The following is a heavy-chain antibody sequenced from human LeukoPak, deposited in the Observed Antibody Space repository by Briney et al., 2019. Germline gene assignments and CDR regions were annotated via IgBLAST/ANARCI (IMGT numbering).Heavy chain of an antibody. J-gene: IGHJ4*02. CDR2: IYYSGST. Sequence: ESGPGLVKPSETLSLTCTVSGGSISSHYWSWIRQPQGKGLEWIGYIYYSGSTNYNPSLKSRVTISVDTSKNQFSLKLSSVTAADTAVYYCARWYSSILDYWGQGTLVTVSS. CDR3: ARWYSSILDY. D-gene: IGHD6-13*01. V-gene: IGHV4-59*11. CDR1: GGSISSHY.